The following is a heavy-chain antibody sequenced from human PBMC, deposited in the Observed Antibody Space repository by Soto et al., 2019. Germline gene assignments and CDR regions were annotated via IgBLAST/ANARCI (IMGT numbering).Heavy chain of an antibody. CDR3: ARDAGTGYYYGMDV. J-gene: IGHJ6*02. D-gene: IGHD3-10*01. Sequence: GGSLRLSCAASGFTFNSYSMNWVRQAPGKGLEWVSCIRSSSGTVYYADSVKGRFTISRDNGKNSLYLQMHSLRDEDAAVYFCARDAGTGYYYGMDVWGQGTTVTVSS. CDR1: GFTFNSYS. V-gene: IGHV3-48*02. CDR2: IRSSSGTV.